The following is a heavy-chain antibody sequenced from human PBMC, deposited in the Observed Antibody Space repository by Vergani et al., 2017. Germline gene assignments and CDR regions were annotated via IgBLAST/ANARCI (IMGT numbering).Heavy chain of an antibody. V-gene: IGHV3-9*02. Sequence: EVQLEESGGGLVLPGRSLGLSCVASGFTSAGYAMHWVRQAPGKGLEWVSGISWNSNSIGYADSVKGRFTISRDNAKNSLYLQMNSLRAEDTALYYCAKXSGTSSGGGWFDPWGQGTLVTVSS. D-gene: IGHD6-6*01. CDR1: GFTSAGYA. CDR2: ISWNSNSI. J-gene: IGHJ5*02. CDR3: AKXSGTSSGGGWFDP.